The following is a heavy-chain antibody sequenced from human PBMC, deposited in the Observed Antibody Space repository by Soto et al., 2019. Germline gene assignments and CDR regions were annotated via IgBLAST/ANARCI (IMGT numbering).Heavy chain of an antibody. CDR3: ARVGDDYGDYARFDY. Sequence: ASVKVSCKASGYTFTSYGISWVRQAPGQGLEWMGWISAYNGNTNYAQKLQGRVTMTTDTSTSTAYMELRSLRSDDTAVYYCARVGDDYGDYARFDYWGQGTLVTVSS. D-gene: IGHD4-17*01. CDR2: ISAYNGNT. V-gene: IGHV1-18*01. CDR1: GYTFTSYG. J-gene: IGHJ4*02.